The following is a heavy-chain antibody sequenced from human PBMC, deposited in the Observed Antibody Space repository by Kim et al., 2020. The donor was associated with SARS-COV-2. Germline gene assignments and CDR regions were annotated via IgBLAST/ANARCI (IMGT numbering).Heavy chain of an antibody. CDR2: IIPIFGTA. CDR1: GGTFSSYA. D-gene: IGHD3-10*01. V-gene: IGHV1-69*13. J-gene: IGHJ6*02. Sequence: SVKVSCKASGGTFSSYAISWVRQAPGQGLEWMGGIIPIFGTANYAQKFQGRVTITADESTSTAYMELSSLRSEDTAVYYCASCPLNYYGSGSYYTPETYYYYGMDVWGQGTTVTVSS. CDR3: ASCPLNYYGSGSYYTPETYYYYGMDV.